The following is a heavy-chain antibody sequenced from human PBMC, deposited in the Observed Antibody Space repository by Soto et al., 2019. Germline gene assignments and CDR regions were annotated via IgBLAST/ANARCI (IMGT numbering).Heavy chain of an antibody. CDR1: GYSFTSYW. V-gene: IGHV5-51*01. CDR2: IYPGDSDT. J-gene: IGHJ6*02. CDR3: ARLLFSGSYPYYYYYGMDV. D-gene: IGHD3-10*01. Sequence: PGESLKISCKGSGYSFTSYWIGWVRQMPGKGLEWMGIIYPGDSDTRYSPSFQGQVTISADKSISTAYLQWSSLKASDTAMYYCARLLFSGSYPYYYYYGMDVWGQGTTVTVSS.